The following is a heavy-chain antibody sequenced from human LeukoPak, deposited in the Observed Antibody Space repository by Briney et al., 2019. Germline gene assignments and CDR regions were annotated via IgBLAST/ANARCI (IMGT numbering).Heavy chain of an antibody. V-gene: IGHV3-30*02. J-gene: IGHJ4*02. Sequence: GGSLRLSCAASGFTFSSYGMHWVRQAPGKGLEWVAFIRYDRSNKYYADSVKGRFTISRDNSKNTLYLQMNSLRAEDTAVYYCAKAPDYLPYYFDYWGQGTLVTVSS. CDR1: GFTFSSYG. D-gene: IGHD2/OR15-2a*01. CDR3: AKAPDYLPYYFDY. CDR2: IRYDRSNK.